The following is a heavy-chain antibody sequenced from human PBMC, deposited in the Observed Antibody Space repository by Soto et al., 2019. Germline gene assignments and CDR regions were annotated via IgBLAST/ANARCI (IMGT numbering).Heavy chain of an antibody. CDR2: IYTSGST. CDR1: GGSISSYY. D-gene: IGHD3-22*01. V-gene: IGHV4-4*07. Sequence: AGTLSLTCTVSGGSISSYYWSWIRQPAGKGLEWIGRIYTSGSTNYNPSLKSRVTMSVDTSKNQFSLKLSSVTAADTAVYYCARVVITTPYYYGMDVWGKGTTVTVSS. J-gene: IGHJ6*04. CDR3: ARVVITTPYYYGMDV.